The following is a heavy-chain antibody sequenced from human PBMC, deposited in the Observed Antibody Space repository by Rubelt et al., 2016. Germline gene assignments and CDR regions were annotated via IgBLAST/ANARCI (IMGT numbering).Heavy chain of an antibody. V-gene: IGHV4-34*01. D-gene: IGHD2-2*01. CDR1: GGSFSGYY. CDR2: INHSGST. CDR3: ASVQVVPASIGDDAFDI. Sequence: QVQLQQWGAGLLKPSETLSLTCAVYGGSFSGYYWSWLRQPPGKGLEWIGEINHSGSTNYNPSLKSRFTISVDPSKNQVSLKLSSVTAADTAVYYCASVQVVPASIGDDAFDIWGQGTMVTGSS. J-gene: IGHJ3*02.